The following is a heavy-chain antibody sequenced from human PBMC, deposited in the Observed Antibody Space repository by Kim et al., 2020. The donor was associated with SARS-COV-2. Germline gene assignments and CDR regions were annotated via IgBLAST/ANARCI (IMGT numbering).Heavy chain of an antibody. V-gene: IGHV1-3*01. CDR1: GYTFTSYA. Sequence: ASVKVSCKASGYTFTSYAMHWVRQAPGQRLEWMGWINAGNGNTKYSQKFQGRVTITRDTSASTAYMELSSLRSEDTAVYYCARGFRVQVTTVPWFDPWGQGTLVTVSS. CDR3: ARGFRVQVTTVPWFDP. CDR2: INAGNGNT. D-gene: IGHD4-17*01. J-gene: IGHJ5*02.